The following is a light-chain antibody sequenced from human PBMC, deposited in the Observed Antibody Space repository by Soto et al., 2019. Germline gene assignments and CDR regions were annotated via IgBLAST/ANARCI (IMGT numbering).Light chain of an antibody. CDR2: AAS. Sequence: DIPMTQSPSSLSASVGDRVTITCRASHYISNYLAWYQQRPGRVPKLLIYAASTLQSGVPSRFSGSGSGTDFTLTISSLLPEDVATYYCQNLDSAAFTFGPGTKVDIK. CDR1: HYISNY. V-gene: IGKV1-27*01. CDR3: QNLDSAAFT. J-gene: IGKJ3*01.